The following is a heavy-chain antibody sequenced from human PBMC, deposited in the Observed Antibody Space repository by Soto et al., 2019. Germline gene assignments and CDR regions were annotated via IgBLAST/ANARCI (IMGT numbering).Heavy chain of an antibody. J-gene: IGHJ4*02. Sequence: GGSLRLSCAASGFTFSDSYMSWIRQAPGKGLEWVSTIYDDGDDVFYADSVRGRFSVSRDNSKGTLYLQMNSLRAEDTAVYYCAVYCSSTSCPAHFDYWGQGTLVTVSS. CDR1: GFTFSDSY. D-gene: IGHD2-2*01. CDR2: IYDDGDDV. V-gene: IGHV3-23*01. CDR3: AVYCSSTSCPAHFDY.